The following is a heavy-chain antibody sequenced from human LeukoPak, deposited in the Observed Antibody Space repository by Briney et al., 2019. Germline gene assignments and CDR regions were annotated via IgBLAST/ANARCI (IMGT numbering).Heavy chain of an antibody. CDR1: GGSMSRYY. Sequence: SETLSLTCAVSGGSMSRYYWSWIRQPPGKGLEWIGYIFYSGSTNYNPSLKSRVSISVDTSKNQFSLKLTSVTAADTAVYYCARTLDCSTTSCSYGMDVWGQGTTVTAPS. D-gene: IGHD2-2*01. CDR3: ARTLDCSTTSCSYGMDV. J-gene: IGHJ6*02. V-gene: IGHV4-59*08. CDR2: IFYSGST.